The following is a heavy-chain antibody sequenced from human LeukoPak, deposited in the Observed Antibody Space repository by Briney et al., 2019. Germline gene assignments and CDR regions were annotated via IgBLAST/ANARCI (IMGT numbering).Heavy chain of an antibody. J-gene: IGHJ3*01. V-gene: IGHV3-74*01. D-gene: IGHD1-14*01. Sequence: GGSLRLSCAASGFTFGNSWVHWVRQAPGKGLVWVSLINADGSTATYADSVKGRFTISRDNARNTLSLQMNSLTIEDTAVYYCVVVVEPPDSDGFDVWGQGSMITVSS. CDR3: VVVVEPPDSDGFDV. CDR2: INADGSTA. CDR1: GFTFGNSW.